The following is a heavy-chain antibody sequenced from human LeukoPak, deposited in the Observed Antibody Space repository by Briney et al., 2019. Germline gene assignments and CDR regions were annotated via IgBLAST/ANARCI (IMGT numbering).Heavy chain of an antibody. CDR1: GGTFSSYA. D-gene: IGHD3-9*01. J-gene: IGHJ5*02. Sequence: SVKVSCKASGGTFSSYAISWVRQAPGQGLEWMGGIIPIFGTANYAQKFQGRVTITADESTSTAYMELSSLRSEDTAVYYCARGHLSYDILTGYYFQNWFDPWGQGTLVTVSS. CDR3: ARGHLSYDILTGYYFQNWFDP. V-gene: IGHV1-69*13. CDR2: IIPIFGTA.